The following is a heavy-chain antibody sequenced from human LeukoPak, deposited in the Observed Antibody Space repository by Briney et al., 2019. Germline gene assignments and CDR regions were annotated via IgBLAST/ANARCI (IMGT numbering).Heavy chain of an antibody. V-gene: IGHV4-4*07. CDR2: IYPSGST. CDR3: ASARTTAFMDV. CDR1: GGSISSYY. D-gene: IGHD2-2*01. J-gene: IGHJ6*04. Sequence: SETLSLTCTVSGGSISSYYWSWIRQPAGKGLEWLGRIYPSGSTNYNPSLKSRVTMSVDTSKNQFSLKLSSVTAADTAVYYCASARTTAFMDVWGKGTTVTVSS.